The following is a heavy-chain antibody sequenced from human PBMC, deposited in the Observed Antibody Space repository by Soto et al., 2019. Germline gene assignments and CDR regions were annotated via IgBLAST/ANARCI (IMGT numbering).Heavy chain of an antibody. CDR3: TTDQHDYLWGSYLDV. CDR1: GFSFSRAW. V-gene: IGHV3-15*01. CDR2: IKSKIDGETT. J-gene: IGHJ6*01. Sequence: EVQLAESGGGLAKPGGSLRLSCAASGFSFSRAWMNWVRQAPGKGLEWVGRIKSKIDGETTDYGAPVKGRFTISRDESENTLYQQMNSRQPNDTAVYYCTTDQHDYLWGSYLDVWGQGTTVTVSS. D-gene: IGHD3-16*01.